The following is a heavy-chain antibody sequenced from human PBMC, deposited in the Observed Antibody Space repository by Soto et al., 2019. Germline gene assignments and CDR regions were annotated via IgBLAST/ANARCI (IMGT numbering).Heavy chain of an antibody. CDR1: GFTFSSYD. CDR3: ARVGVGYYGMDV. CDR2: IGTASDT. V-gene: IGHV3-13*01. J-gene: IGHJ6*02. Sequence: EVQLVESGGGLVQPGGSLRLSCEASGFTFSSYDMQWVRQGTGKGLEWVAGIGTASDTYYPASVEGRFTISRENAKNSLYLQMDSLRVGDSAVYYCARVGVGYYGMDVWGQGTTVTVSS.